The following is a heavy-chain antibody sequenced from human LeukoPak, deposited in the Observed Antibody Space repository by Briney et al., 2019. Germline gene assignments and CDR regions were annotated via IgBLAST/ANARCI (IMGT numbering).Heavy chain of an antibody. V-gene: IGHV4-61*01. CDR2: IYYSGST. D-gene: IGHD3-10*01. J-gene: IGHJ4*02. CDR3: ARVGTYGSGSYLSWLDY. CDR1: GGSVSSGSYY. Sequence: KSSETLSLTCTVSGGSVSSGSYYWSWIRQPPGKGLEWIGYIYYSGSTNYNPSLRSRVTIPVDTSKNQFSLKLSSVTAADTAVYYCARVGTYGSGSYLSWLDYWGQGTLVTVSS.